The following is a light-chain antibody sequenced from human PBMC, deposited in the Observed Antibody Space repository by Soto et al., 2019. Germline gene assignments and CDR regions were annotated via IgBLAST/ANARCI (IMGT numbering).Light chain of an antibody. V-gene: IGKV3-15*01. J-gene: IGKJ1*01. CDR1: QTVNSN. CDR2: GAS. Sequence: EIVMTQSPATLSVSPGERATLSCRASQTVNSNLAWYQQKPGQAPRLLIYGASTRATGIPVRFSGSGSGTEFTLTISSLQSEDFAVYYCQQYNDWLTFGQGTKVDIK. CDR3: QQYNDWLT.